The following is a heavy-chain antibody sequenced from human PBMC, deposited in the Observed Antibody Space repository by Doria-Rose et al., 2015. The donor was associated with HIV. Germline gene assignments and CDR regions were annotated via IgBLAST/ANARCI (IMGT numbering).Heavy chain of an antibody. CDR2: IFSNDGG. CDR3: ARIKSSRWYHKYYFDF. CDR1: GVSLSSPGMG. V-gene: IGHV2-26*01. D-gene: IGHD6-13*01. J-gene: IGHJ4*02. Sequence: QITLKESGPVLVKPTETLTLTCTVSGVSLSSPGMGVSWIRQPPGKALEWLANIFSNDGGSYETSLKSRLTISSGPSKSQVVLTMTDMDPVDTATYYCARIKSSRWYHKYYFDFWGQGTLVIVSA.